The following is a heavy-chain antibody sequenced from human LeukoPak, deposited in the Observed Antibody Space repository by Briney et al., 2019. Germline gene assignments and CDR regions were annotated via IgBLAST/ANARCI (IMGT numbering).Heavy chain of an antibody. CDR3: ARDRISPYSSSWYWFDP. D-gene: IGHD6-13*01. CDR2: IIPIFGTA. J-gene: IGHJ5*02. Sequence: EASVKVSCKASGGTFSSYAISWVRQAPGQGLEWMGGIIPIFGTANYAQKFQGRVTITADESTSTAYMELSSLRSEDTAVYYCARDRISPYSSSWYWFDPWGQGTLVTVSS. V-gene: IGHV1-69*13. CDR1: GGTFSSYA.